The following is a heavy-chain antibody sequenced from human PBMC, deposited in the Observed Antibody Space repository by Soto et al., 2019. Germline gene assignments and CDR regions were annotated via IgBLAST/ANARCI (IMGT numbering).Heavy chain of an antibody. CDR2: ISNDGTGT. CDR1: GFTFSSYA. CDR3: VRDQDSRGYSVFNL. J-gene: IGHJ5*02. D-gene: IGHD3-22*01. V-gene: IGHV3-74*01. Sequence: GGSLRLSCAASGFTFSSYAMSWVRQAPGKGLEWVSRISNDGTGTTYADSVQGRFTVSRDNSKTTVYLQMNRLRPEDTAVYFCVRDQDSRGYSVFNLWGQGTQVTVSS.